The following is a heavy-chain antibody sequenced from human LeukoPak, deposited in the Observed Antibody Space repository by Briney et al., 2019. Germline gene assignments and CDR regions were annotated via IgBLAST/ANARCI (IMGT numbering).Heavy chain of an antibody. Sequence: SETLSLTCAVYGGSFSGYYWSWIRQSPGKGLECIGEINHSGSTKYNPSLKSRLSISVDTSKNQFSLKLSSVTAADTAVYYCARDGGYCDGNSCYSDTWGQGTLVTVSS. D-gene: IGHD2-21*01. CDR2: INHSGST. CDR1: GGSFSGYY. CDR3: ARDGGYCDGNSCYSDT. V-gene: IGHV4-34*01. J-gene: IGHJ4*02.